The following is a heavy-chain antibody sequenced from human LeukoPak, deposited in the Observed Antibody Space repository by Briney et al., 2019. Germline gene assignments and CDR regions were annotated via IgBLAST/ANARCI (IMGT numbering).Heavy chain of an antibody. D-gene: IGHD3-22*01. V-gene: IGHV3-11*01. J-gene: IGHJ4*02. Sequence: GGSLRLSCAAYGFTFSDYYMSLIRQAPGKGLEWVSYISNSASNIYYADSVKGRFTVSRDNAKNSLYLQMNSLRAEDTAVYYCVRDSQKVSYYEPPDYWGQGTLVTVSS. CDR1: GFTFSDYY. CDR2: ISNSASNI. CDR3: VRDSQKVSYYEPPDY.